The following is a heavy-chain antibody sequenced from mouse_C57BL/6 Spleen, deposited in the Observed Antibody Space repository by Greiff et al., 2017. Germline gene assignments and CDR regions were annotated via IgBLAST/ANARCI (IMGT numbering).Heavy chain of an antibody. CDR2: INPGSGGT. D-gene: IGHD4-1*01. J-gene: IGHJ4*01. CDR1: GYAFTNYL. V-gene: IGHV1-54*01. CDR3: ARANWERYAMDY. Sequence: LEESGAELVRPGTSVKVSCKASGYAFTNYLIEWVKQRPGQGLEWIGVINPGSGGTNYNEKFKGKATLTADKSSSTAYMQLSSLQSEDSAVYFCARANWERYAMDYWGQGASVTVSS.